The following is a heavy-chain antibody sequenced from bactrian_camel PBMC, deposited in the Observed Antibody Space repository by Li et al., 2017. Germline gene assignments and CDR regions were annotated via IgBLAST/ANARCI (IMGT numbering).Heavy chain of an antibody. V-gene: IGHV3S1*01. J-gene: IGHJ4*01. D-gene: IGHD8*01. CDR1: GYTYGDYC. CDR2: IVRGGERT. CDR3: AAELVRGFLLSGEYMY. Sequence: HVQLVESGGGSVQAGGSLGLSCVASGYTYGDYCWAWFRLAPGKEREGVAVIVRGGERTYYADSVKGRFTISQDNAQNFLYLQLTSLKPEDTAVYYCAAELVRGFLLSGEYMYWGQGTQVTVS.